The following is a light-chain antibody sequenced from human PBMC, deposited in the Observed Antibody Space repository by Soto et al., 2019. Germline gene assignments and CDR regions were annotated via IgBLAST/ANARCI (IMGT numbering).Light chain of an antibody. CDR1: HSINSF. CDR2: DAS. Sequence: EIVLTQSPATLSLSPGERATLSCRASHSINSFLAWYQQKPGQAPRLLIYDASSRATGIPARFSGSESGTDFTLSITSLEPEDFAVYYCQQRSNWPPWTFGQGTKVEIK. V-gene: IGKV3-11*01. J-gene: IGKJ1*01. CDR3: QQRSNWPPWT.